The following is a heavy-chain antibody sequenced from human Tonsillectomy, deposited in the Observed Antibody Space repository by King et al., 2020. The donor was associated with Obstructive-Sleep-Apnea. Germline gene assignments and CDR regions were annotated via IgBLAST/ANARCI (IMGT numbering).Heavy chain of an antibody. D-gene: IGHD2-2*01. CDR1: GYTFTSYY. CDR2: INPSGGST. J-gene: IGHJ6*02. V-gene: IGHV1-46*01. Sequence: VQLVESGAEVKKPGASVKFSCKASGYTFTSYYMHWVRQAPGQGLEWMGIINPSGGSTSYAQKFQGRVTMTRDTSTSTVYMELSSLRSEDTAVYYCARDRDSVVVPAALRMDVWGQGTTVTVSS. CDR3: ARDRDSVVVPAALRMDV.